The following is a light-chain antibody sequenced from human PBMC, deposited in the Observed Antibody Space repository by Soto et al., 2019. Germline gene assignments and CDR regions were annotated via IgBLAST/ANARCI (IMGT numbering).Light chain of an antibody. Sequence: QPVLTQSPSASASLGASVKLTCTLSSGHISNAIAWHQQKPEKGPRFLMNVNSDGSHIKGDGIPDRFSGSSSGAEPYLIISSLKSEDEADYYCQTWGTGIPVVFGGGTQLTVL. CDR3: QTWGTGIPVV. J-gene: IGLJ7*01. CDR2: VNSDGSH. CDR1: SGHISNA. V-gene: IGLV4-69*01.